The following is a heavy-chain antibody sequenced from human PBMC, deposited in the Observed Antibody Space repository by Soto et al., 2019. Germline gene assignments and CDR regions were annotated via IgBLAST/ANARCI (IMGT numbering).Heavy chain of an antibody. V-gene: IGHV3-7*01. Sequence: GGSLRLSCAASGFTFSSYWMSWVRQAPGKGLEWVANIKQDGSENYYVDSVKGRFTISRDNAKNSLYLQMNSLRAEDTAVYYCARGPPGGGYDLGSFDYWGQGTLVTVSS. CDR1: GFTFSSYW. D-gene: IGHD5-12*01. J-gene: IGHJ4*02. CDR3: ARGPPGGGYDLGSFDY. CDR2: IKQDGSEN.